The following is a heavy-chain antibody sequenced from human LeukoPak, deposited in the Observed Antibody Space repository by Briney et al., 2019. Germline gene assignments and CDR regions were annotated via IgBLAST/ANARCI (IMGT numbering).Heavy chain of an antibody. CDR3: ARVRGVVLLWFGEFHFDAFDI. D-gene: IGHD3-10*01. J-gene: IGHJ3*02. CDR1: GYTFTSYY. V-gene: IGHV1-46*01. Sequence: GASVKVSCKASGYTFTSYYMHWVRQAPGQGLEWMGIINPSGGSTSYAQKFQGRVTMTRDTSTSTVYMELSSLRSEDTAVYYCARVRGVVLLWFGEFHFDAFDIWGQGTMVTVSS. CDR2: INPSGGST.